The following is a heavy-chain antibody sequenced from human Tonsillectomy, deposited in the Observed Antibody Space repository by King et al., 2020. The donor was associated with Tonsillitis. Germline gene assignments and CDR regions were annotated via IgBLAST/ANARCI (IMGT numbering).Heavy chain of an antibody. CDR2: ISYSGST. V-gene: IGHV4-59*01. Sequence: QLQESGPGLVKPSETLSLTCTVSGDSISSYYCNWIRQPPGKGLEWIGYISYSGSTNYNPSLKSRVTISVDTSKNQFSLKLSSVTAADTAVYYCARDHSHWGQGPLVTVSS. J-gene: IGHJ4*02. D-gene: IGHD2-21*01. CDR3: ARDHSH. CDR1: GDSISSYY.